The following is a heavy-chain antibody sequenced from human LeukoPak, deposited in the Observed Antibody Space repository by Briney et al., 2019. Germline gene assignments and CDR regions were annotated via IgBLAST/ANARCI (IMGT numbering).Heavy chain of an antibody. CDR1: GFTFSSYG. Sequence: PGRSLRLSCAASGFTFSSYGMHWVRQAPGKGLEWVAVISYDGSNKYYAASVKGRFTISRDNSRNTLYLQMNSLSPEDTAVYYCAKDTRGKYYGSGSYYNVPDYWAREPWSPSPQ. V-gene: IGHV3-30*18. CDR3: AKDTRGKYYGSGSYYNVPDY. J-gene: IGHJ4*02. D-gene: IGHD3-10*01. CDR2: ISYDGSNK.